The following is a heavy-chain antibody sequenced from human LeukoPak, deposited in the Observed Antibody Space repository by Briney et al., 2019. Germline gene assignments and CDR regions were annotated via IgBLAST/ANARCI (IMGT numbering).Heavy chain of an antibody. CDR3: ARDWFFHTPGYEVAAAA. CDR2: IYTSGST. J-gene: IGHJ5*02. D-gene: IGHD6-13*01. V-gene: IGHV4-4*07. Sequence: SETLSLTCTVSGGSISSYYWSWLRQPAGKGLEWIGRIYTSGSTNYNPSLKSRVTMSVDTSKNKFSLKLSSVTAADTAVYYCARDWFFHTPGYEVAAAAWGQGTLVTVSS. CDR1: GGSISSYY.